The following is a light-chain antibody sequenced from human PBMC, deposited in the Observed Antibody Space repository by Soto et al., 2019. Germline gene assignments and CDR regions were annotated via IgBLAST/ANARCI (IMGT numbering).Light chain of an antibody. CDR2: AAT. V-gene: IGKV1-6*02. CDR3: LQDHNYPLT. Sequence: AIQMAQSPSSLSASVGDRVTITCRASQGIGNDVGWYQQKPGKAPKLLLYAATTLQSGVPSRFSGSRSGTDVTHTISSRQPEDFATYYWLQDHNYPLTFGGGTKVEIK. J-gene: IGKJ4*01. CDR1: QGIGND.